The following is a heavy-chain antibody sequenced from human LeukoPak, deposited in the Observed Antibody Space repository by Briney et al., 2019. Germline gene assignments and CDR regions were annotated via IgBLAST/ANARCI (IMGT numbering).Heavy chain of an antibody. D-gene: IGHD2-21*01. CDR3: AKDIQCTY. CDR1: GFTFSSSA. V-gene: IGHV3-23*01. J-gene: IGHJ4*02. CDR2: ISGSGGNT. Sequence: PGGSLRLSCAASGFTFSSSAMTWVRQAPGKGLEWVSLISGSGGNTYYADSVKGRFTISSDNSKNTLYLQMNSLRAEDTAVYHCAKDIQCTYWGQGTLVTVSS.